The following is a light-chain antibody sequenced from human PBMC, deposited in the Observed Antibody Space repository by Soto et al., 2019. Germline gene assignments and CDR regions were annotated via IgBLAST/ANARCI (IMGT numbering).Light chain of an antibody. CDR1: QSISNY. CDR2: AAS. Sequence: DIQMTQSPSSLSASVGDRVTITCRASQSISNYLNWYQQKPGKAPKFLIFAASSLQTGVPSRFSGSGSGTDFTLTISRLQPEDFATYYCQQSYSTPYICGQGTKLEIK. CDR3: QQSYSTPYI. J-gene: IGKJ2*01. V-gene: IGKV1-39*01.